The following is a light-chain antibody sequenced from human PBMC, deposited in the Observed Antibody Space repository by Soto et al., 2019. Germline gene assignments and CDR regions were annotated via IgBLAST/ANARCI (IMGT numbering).Light chain of an antibody. CDR3: QQYGSSPQT. CDR2: AAS. Sequence: EVVLTQSPATLSVSPGARATLSCRASQSVSSNYLAWFQQKPGQAPRLLIYAASSRATGIPDRFSGSGSGTDFTLTISRLEPEDFAVYYCQQYGSSPQTFGQGTKVDI. CDR1: QSVSSNY. J-gene: IGKJ1*01. V-gene: IGKV3-20*01.